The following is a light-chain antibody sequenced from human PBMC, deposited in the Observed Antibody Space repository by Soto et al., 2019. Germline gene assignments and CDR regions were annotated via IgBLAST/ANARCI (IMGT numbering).Light chain of an antibody. Sequence: QSVLTQPASGSGSPGQSITISCTGTSSDVGRYNLVSWYQQHPGKAPKLMIYEVSKRPSGVSNRFSGSKSGNTASLTISGLQAEDEADYYCCSYAGSSTPYVFGTGTKLTVL. CDR3: CSYAGSSTPYV. CDR2: EVS. J-gene: IGLJ1*01. V-gene: IGLV2-23*02. CDR1: SSDVGRYNL.